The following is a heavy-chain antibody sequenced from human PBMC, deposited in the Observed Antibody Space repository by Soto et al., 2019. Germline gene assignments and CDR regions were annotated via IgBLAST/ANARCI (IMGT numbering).Heavy chain of an antibody. CDR2: IDPTDSST. CDR1: GYRFTIHL. V-gene: IGHV5-10-1*01. Sequence: LGESLKISCEASGYRFTIHLITWMRQMPGKGLEWAGRIDPTDSSTTYSKSFQGHVTISVDKSISTAYLHWSALKASDNAIYYCATSTIFGVVDAFDLWGQGTLVTVSS. CDR3: ATSTIFGVVDAFDL. D-gene: IGHD3-3*01. J-gene: IGHJ3*01.